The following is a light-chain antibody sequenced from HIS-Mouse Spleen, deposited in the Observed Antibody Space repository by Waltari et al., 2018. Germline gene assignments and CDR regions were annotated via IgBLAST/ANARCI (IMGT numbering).Light chain of an antibody. CDR2: AAS. CDR3: QKYNSASWT. Sequence: DIQMTQSPSSLSASVGDRVNITCRASQGISNYLAWYQQKPGKVPKLLIYAASTLQSGVPSRFSGSGSGTDFTLTISSLQPEDVATYYCQKYNSASWTFGQGTKVEIK. J-gene: IGKJ1*01. V-gene: IGKV1-27*01. CDR1: QGISNY.